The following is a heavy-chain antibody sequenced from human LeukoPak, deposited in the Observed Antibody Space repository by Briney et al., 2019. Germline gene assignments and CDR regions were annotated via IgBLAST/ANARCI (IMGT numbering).Heavy chain of an antibody. V-gene: IGHV4-34*01. CDR2: INHNGST. D-gene: IGHD3-3*01. J-gene: IGHJ5*02. Sequence: SETLSLTCAVYGGSFSGYYWSWIRQPPGKGLEWIGEINHNGSTNYNPSLKSRVTISVDTSKNQFSLKLSSVTAADTAVYYCARGLKSLNYDFWSGYSSCWFDPWGQGTLVTVSS. CDR3: ARGLKSLNYDFWSGYSSCWFDP. CDR1: GGSFSGYY.